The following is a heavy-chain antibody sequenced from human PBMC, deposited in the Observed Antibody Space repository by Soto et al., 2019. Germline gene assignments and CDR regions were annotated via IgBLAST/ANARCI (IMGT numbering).Heavy chain of an antibody. Sequence: GGSLRLSCAASGFTFSSYGMHWVRQAPGKGLEWVAVIWYDGSNKYYADSVKGRFTISRDNSKNTLYLQMNSLRAEDTAVYYCARDVNYYDSSGYSPFDYWGQGTLVTVSS. CDR3: ARDVNYYDSSGYSPFDY. V-gene: IGHV3-33*01. CDR1: GFTFSSYG. J-gene: IGHJ4*02. CDR2: IWYDGSNK. D-gene: IGHD3-22*01.